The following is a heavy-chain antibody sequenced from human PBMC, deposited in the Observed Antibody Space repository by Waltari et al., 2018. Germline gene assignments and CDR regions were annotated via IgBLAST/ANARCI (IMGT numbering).Heavy chain of an antibody. CDR2: IYYSGST. CDR3: AGLSVVVASNDY. D-gene: IGHD2-15*01. J-gene: IGHJ4*02. Sequence: QLQLQESGPGLVKPSETLSLTCTVSGGSISSSSYYWGWIRQPPGKGLELIGSIYYSGSTYYNPFLKSRVTISGDTSKNQFSLKLSSVAAADTALYYCAGLSVVVASNDYWGQGTLVTVSS. CDR1: GGSISSSSYY. V-gene: IGHV4-39*01.